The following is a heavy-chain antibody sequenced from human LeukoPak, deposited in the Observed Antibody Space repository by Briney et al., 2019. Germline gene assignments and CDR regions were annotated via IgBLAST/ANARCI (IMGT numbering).Heavy chain of an antibody. J-gene: IGHJ6*03. CDR1: GGSISSYY. Sequence: SETLSLTCTVSGGSISSYYWSWIRQPAGKGLEWIGRIYTSGSTNYNPSLKSRVTMSVDTSKNQFSLKLSSVTAADTAVYYCARDQTITGYYYYYMDVWGKGTTVTVSS. V-gene: IGHV4-4*07. CDR2: IYTSGST. D-gene: IGHD1-14*01. CDR3: ARDQTITGYYYYYMDV.